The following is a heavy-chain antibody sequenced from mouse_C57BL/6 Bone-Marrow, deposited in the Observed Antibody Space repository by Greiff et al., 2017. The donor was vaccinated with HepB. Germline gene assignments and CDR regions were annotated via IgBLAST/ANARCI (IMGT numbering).Heavy chain of an antibody. J-gene: IGHJ2*01. D-gene: IGHD1-1*02. Sequence: EVQLVESGGGLVQPGGSMKLSCVASGFTFSDYWMNWVRQSPEKGLEWVAQIRLKSDNYATHYAESVKGRFTISRDDSNSSVYLQMNNLRAEDTGIYYCTVATDYWGQGTTLTVSS. CDR1: GFTFSDYW. CDR2: IRLKSDNYAT. CDR3: TVATDY. V-gene: IGHV6-3*01.